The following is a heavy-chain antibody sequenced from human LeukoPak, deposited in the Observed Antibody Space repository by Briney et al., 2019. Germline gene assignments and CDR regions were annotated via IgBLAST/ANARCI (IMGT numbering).Heavy chain of an antibody. V-gene: IGHV4-59*08. CDR1: GGSFSSYY. CDR3: ARAVEYSGGGE. J-gene: IGHJ4*02. Sequence: SETLSLTCTVSGGSFSSYYWLWMRQPPGRGLEWIGYIDHSGSTNYNPSLKSRVSISSDTSKNQFSLKLMSVTAADTAVYYCARAVEYSGGGEWGQGTLVTVSS. CDR2: IDHSGST. D-gene: IGHD5-12*01.